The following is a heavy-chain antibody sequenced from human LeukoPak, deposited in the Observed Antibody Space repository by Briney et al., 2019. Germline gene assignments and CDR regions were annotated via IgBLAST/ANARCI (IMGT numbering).Heavy chain of an antibody. CDR3: AKPYSPPFDI. Sequence: GGSLRLSCAASGFTFSSYGMHWVRQAPGKGLEWVAVISYDGSNKYYADSVKGRFTISRDNSKNTLYLQINSLRAEDTAVYYCAKPYSPPFDIWGQGTMVTVSS. CDR2: ISYDGSNK. J-gene: IGHJ3*02. D-gene: IGHD2-21*01. CDR1: GFTFSSYG. V-gene: IGHV3-30*18.